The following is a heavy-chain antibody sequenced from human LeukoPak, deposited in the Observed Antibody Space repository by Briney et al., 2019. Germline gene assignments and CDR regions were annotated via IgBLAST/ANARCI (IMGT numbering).Heavy chain of an antibody. Sequence: QAGGSLRLSCAASGFTVSSNYMSWVRQAPGKGLEWVSIIYSGGSTYYADSVKDRFTTSRDSSKNTVYLQMDSLRAEDSAVYYCAKNAGYSYGLYYFDYWGQGTLVTVSS. CDR2: IYSGGST. J-gene: IGHJ4*02. V-gene: IGHV3-66*01. CDR1: GFTVSSNY. CDR3: AKNAGYSYGLYYFDY. D-gene: IGHD5-18*01.